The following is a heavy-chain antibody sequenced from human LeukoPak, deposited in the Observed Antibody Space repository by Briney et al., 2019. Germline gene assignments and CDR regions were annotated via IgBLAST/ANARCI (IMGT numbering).Heavy chain of an antibody. D-gene: IGHD3-10*01. Sequence: GGSLRLSCAGSGDSWMHWVRQVPGKGLVWVSRIKTDGSSTSYADSVKGRFTISNDNAENTLYLQMNSLRARDTAVYYCARGDGVIMKYWGQGTLVTVSS. V-gene: IGHV3-74*01. CDR3: ARGDGVIMKY. J-gene: IGHJ4*02. CDR2: IKTDGSST. CDR1: GDSW.